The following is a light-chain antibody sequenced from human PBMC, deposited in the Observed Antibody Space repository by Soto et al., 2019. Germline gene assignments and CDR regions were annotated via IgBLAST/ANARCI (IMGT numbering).Light chain of an antibody. CDR3: QQSNIFPLT. Sequence: DIHMAQSLSSVSASLVARVTITCRASQDISTYLAWYQQKPGKAPRLLIFAASSLQSGVPFRFSGSGSGTDFTLTISSLQPEDFAIYYCQQSNIFPLTFGGGTKVDIK. CDR1: QDISTY. J-gene: IGKJ4*01. CDR2: AAS. V-gene: IGKV1-12*01.